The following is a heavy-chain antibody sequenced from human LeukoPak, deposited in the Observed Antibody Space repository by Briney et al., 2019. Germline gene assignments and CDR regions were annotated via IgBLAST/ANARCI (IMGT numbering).Heavy chain of an antibody. D-gene: IGHD3-16*01. Sequence: SETLSLTCTVSGGSISSGDYYWSWIRQPPGKGLEWIGYIYYSGSTYYNPSLKSRVTISVDTSKNQFSLKLSSVTAADTAVYYCARVLWTTSAPNDYWGQGTLVTASS. CDR1: GGSISSGDYY. V-gene: IGHV4-30-4*01. J-gene: IGHJ4*02. CDR3: ARVLWTTSAPNDY. CDR2: IYYSGST.